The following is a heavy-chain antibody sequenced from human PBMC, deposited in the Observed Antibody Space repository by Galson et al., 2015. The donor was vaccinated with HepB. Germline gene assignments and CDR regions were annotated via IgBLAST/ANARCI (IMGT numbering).Heavy chain of an antibody. CDR3: ASGEQQLVPNDAFDI. D-gene: IGHD6-13*01. CDR1: GYTFTSYY. V-gene: IGHV1-46*03. J-gene: IGHJ3*02. Sequence: SVKVSCKASGYTFTSYYMHWVRQAPGQGLEWMGIINPSGGSTSYAQKFQGRVTMTRDTSTSTVYMELSSLRSEDTAVYYCASGEQQLVPNDAFDIWGQGTMVTVSS. CDR2: INPSGGST.